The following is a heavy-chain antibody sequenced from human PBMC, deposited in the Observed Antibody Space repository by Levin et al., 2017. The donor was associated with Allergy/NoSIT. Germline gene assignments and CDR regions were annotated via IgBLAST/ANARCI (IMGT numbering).Heavy chain of an antibody. CDR3: TTKMPLFGYVPTVTKGFDY. CDR1: GFTFSNAW. V-gene: IGHV3-15*01. J-gene: IGHJ4*02. Sequence: GESLKISCAASGFTFSNAWMSWVRQAPGKGLEWVGRIKSKTDGGTTDYAAPVKGRFTISRDDSKNTLYLQMNSLKTEDTAVYYCTTKMPLFGYVPTVTKGFDYWGQGTLVTVSS. D-gene: IGHD4-17*01. CDR2: IKSKTDGGTT.